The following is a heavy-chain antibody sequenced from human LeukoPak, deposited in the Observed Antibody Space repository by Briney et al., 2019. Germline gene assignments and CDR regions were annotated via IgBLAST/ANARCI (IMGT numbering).Heavy chain of an antibody. V-gene: IGHV3-11*01. Sequence: GGSLRLSCEASGFSFSDYYMNWVRQAPGKALEWISFISGSGDTIYYADSVEGRFTISRDNAKNSLFLHMNSLRADDTAVYYCAKSGTFLEWLLADYFDYWGQGIVVTVSS. CDR3: AKSGTFLEWLLADYFDY. CDR2: ISGSGDTI. J-gene: IGHJ4*02. CDR1: GFSFSDYY. D-gene: IGHD3-3*01.